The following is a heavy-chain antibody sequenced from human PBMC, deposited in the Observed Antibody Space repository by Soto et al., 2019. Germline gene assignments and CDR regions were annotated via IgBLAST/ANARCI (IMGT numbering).Heavy chain of an antibody. CDR2: ISGSGGST. D-gene: IGHD3-10*01. CDR1: GFTFSSYA. J-gene: IGHJ5*02. CDR3: AKGGRFGELLSWFDP. Sequence: SGGSLRLSCAASGFTFSSYAMSWVRQAPGKGLEWVSAISGSGGSTYYADSVKGRFTISRDNSKNTLYLQIKSLRAEDTAVYYCAKGGRFGELLSWFDPWGQGTLVTVSS. V-gene: IGHV3-23*01.